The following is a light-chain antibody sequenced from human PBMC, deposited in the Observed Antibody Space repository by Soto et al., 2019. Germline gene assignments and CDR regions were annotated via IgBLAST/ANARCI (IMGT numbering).Light chain of an antibody. CDR2: DAS. V-gene: IGKV3-20*01. CDR3: QQYGSSPGT. CDR1: QSISDT. Sequence: EIVLTQSPATLSLAPGERATLSCRASQSISDTLAWYQQKPGQAPRLLIYDASNRATGIPARFSGSGSGTDFTLTISRLEPEDFAVYYCQQYGSSPGTFGPGTKVDIK. J-gene: IGKJ3*01.